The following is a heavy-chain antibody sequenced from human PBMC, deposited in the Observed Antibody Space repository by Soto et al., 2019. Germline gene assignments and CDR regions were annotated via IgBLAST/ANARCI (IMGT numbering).Heavy chain of an antibody. D-gene: IGHD6-19*01. CDR3: AKDALTVAGPQRGSLDV. CDR2: ISYDGSNK. V-gene: IGHV3-30*18. CDR1: GFTLSRKG. Sequence: LRLSCAASGFTLSRKGMHWVRQAPGKGLEWVAVISYDGSNKYYGDSVRGRFTISRDNSKNTVYLQMNSLRAEDTAVYYCAKDALTVAGPQRGSLDVWGQGTTVTVSS. J-gene: IGHJ6*02.